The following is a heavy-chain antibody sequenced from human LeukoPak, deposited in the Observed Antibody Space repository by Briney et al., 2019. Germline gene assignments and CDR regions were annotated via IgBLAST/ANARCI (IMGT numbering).Heavy chain of an antibody. V-gene: IGHV3-74*01. CDR3: VCYGIAPPY. D-gene: IGHD2-8*01. CDR1: GFTFSSYW. CDR2: IQNDGSST. Sequence: GGSLRLSCEASGFTFSSYWMHWVRQAPAKGPEWVSRIQNDGSSTVYADSVKGRFTISRDNAKNTLYLQMNTLRVEDTAVYYCVCYGIAPPYWGQGTLVTVSS. J-gene: IGHJ4*02.